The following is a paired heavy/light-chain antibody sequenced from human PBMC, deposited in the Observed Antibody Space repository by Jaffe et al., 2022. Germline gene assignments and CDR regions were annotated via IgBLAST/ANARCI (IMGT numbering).Heavy chain of an antibody. V-gene: IGHV5-51*03. CDR3: ARPNYDFWSGYRGENAFDI. CDR1: GYSFTSYW. D-gene: IGHD3-3*01. Sequence: EVQLVQSGAEVKKPGESLKISCKGSGYSFTSYWIGWVRQMPGKGLEWMGIIYPGDSDTRYSPSFQGQVTISADKSISTAYLQWSSLKASDTAMYYCARPNYDFWSGYRGENAFDIWGQGTMVTVSS. J-gene: IGHJ3*02. CDR2: IYPGDSDT.
Light chain of an antibody. J-gene: IGKJ2*01. Sequence: EIVLTQSPGTLSLSPGERATLSCRASQSVSSSYLAWYQQKPGQAPRLLIYGASSRATGIPDRFSGSGSGTDFTLTISRLEPEDFAVYYCQQYGSSPPNTFGQGTKLEIK. CDR1: QSVSSSY. CDR2: GAS. V-gene: IGKV3-20*01. CDR3: QQYGSSPPNT.